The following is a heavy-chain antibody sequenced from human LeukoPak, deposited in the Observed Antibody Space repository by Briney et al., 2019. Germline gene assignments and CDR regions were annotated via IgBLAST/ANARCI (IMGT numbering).Heavy chain of an antibody. CDR1: GGSISSYY. Sequence: SETLSLTCTVSGGSISSYYWSWIRQPPGKGLEWIGYIYYSGSTNYNPSLKSRVTISVDTSKNQFSLKLSSVTAADTAVYYCARGSKWLFSNWFDPWGQGTLVTVSS. J-gene: IGHJ5*02. V-gene: IGHV4-59*01. CDR2: IYYSGST. CDR3: ARGSKWLFSNWFDP. D-gene: IGHD3-22*01.